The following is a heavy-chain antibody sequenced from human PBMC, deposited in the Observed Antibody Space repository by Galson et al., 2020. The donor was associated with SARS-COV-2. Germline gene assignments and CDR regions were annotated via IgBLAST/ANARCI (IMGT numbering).Heavy chain of an antibody. V-gene: IGHV1-2*02. CDR1: GYTFTGYY. D-gene: IGHD1-26*01. CDR2: INPNSGGT. J-gene: IGHJ3*02. CDR3: ASPYDGAFDAFDI. Sequence: ASVKVSCKASGYTFTGYYMHWVRQAPGQGLEWMGWINPNSGGTNYAQKSQGRVTMTRDTSISTAYMELSRLRSDDTAVYYCASPYDGAFDAFDIWGQGTMVTVSS.